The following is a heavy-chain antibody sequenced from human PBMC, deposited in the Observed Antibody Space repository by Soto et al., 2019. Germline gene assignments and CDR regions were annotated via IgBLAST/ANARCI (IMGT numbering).Heavy chain of an antibody. D-gene: IGHD2-15*01. CDR2: INHSGST. CDR3: ARVEVVTPYYYNGMAV. Sequence: QVQLQQWGAGLLKPSETLSLTCAVYGGSFSGYYWSWIRQPPGKGLEWIGEINHSGSTNYNPSLKSRITISVDTSKIQFSLKLSSVTAADTAVYYCARVEVVTPYYYNGMAVWGHRTKVTVSS. J-gene: IGHJ6*02. V-gene: IGHV4-34*01. CDR1: GGSFSGYY.